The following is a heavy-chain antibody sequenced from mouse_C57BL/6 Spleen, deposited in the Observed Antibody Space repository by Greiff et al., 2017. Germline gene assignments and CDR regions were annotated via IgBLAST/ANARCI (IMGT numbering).Heavy chain of an antibody. V-gene: IGHV3-6*01. CDR3: ARGRYDRYFDV. D-gene: IGHD2-12*01. CDR2: ISYDGSN. Sequence: EVQLVESGPGLVKPSQSLSLTCSVTGYSITSGYYWNWIRQFPENKLEWMGYISYDGSNNYNPSLKNRISITRDTSKNQFFLKLNSVTTEDTATYYCARGRYDRYFDVWGTGTTVTVSS. J-gene: IGHJ1*03. CDR1: GYSITSGYY.